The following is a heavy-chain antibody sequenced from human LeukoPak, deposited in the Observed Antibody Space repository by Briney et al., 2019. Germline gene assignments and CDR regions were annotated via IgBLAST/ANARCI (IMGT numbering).Heavy chain of an antibody. Sequence: GSSLRLSCVGSGFTFSNYAMHWVRQAPGKGLEWVTIISYDARNKYFADSVNGRFTVSRDNSKNTVYLQMNSLRVDDTAVYFCAGFWGSHRLEYWGQGTPVIVSS. V-gene: IGHV3-30*04. CDR1: GFTFSNYA. J-gene: IGHJ4*02. D-gene: IGHD3-16*01. CDR2: ISYDARNK. CDR3: AGFWGSHRLEY.